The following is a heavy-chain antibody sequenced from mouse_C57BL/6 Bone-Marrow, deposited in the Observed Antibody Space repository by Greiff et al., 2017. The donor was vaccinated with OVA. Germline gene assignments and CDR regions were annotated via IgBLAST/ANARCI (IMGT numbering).Heavy chain of an antibody. J-gene: IGHJ4*01. D-gene: IGHD2-4*01. CDR2: IWSDGST. V-gene: IGHV2-6-1*01. Sequence: VQGVESGPGLVAPSQSLSITCTVSGFSLTSYGVHWVRQPPGKGLEWLVVIWSDGSTTYNSALKSRLSISKDNSTSQVFLKMNSLQTDDTAMYYCARQKSTMITHYYAMDYWGQGTSVTVSS. CDR1: GFSLTSYG. CDR3: ARQKSTMITHYYAMDY.